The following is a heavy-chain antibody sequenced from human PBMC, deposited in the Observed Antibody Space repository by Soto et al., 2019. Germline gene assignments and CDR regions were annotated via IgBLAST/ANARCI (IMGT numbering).Heavy chain of an antibody. J-gene: IGHJ4*02. D-gene: IGHD4-17*01. V-gene: IGHV1-69*02. Sequence: QVQLVQSGAEVKKPGSSVKVSCKASGGTFSSYTISWVRQAPGQGLEWMGRIIPILGIANYAQKFQGRVTITADKSTSTAYMELSSLRSEDTAVYYCASQGALTVTTGYFDYGGQGTLVTVSS. CDR2: IIPILGIA. CDR3: ASQGALTVTTGYFDY. CDR1: GGTFSSYT.